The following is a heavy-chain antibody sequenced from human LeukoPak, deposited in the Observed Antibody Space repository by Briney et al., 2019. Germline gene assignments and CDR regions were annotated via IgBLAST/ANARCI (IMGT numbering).Heavy chain of an antibody. V-gene: IGHV3-73*01. J-gene: IGHJ4*02. D-gene: IGHD3-10*01. CDR1: GGSISSYY. Sequence: PSETLSLTCTVSGGSISSYYWSWVRQAPGKGLEWVGRIRSTANGYATAYAASVKGRFTISRDDSKNTAYLQMDSLKTEDTAVYYCTGNYYGSGSYADFDYWGQGTLVTVSS. CDR2: IRSTANGYAT. CDR3: TGNYYGSGSYADFDY.